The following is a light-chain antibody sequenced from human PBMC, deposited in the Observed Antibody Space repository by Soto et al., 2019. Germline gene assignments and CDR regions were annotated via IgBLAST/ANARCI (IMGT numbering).Light chain of an antibody. CDR2: EVF. Sequence: EVVITQTPSTLSVSPGDGATLSCRASQSVNSHLAWYQQKPGQAPRLLIYEVFTRATGIPARFSGSGSGTEFTLTISSLQSEDSAVYYCQQYSSWSPLTFGGGTKVDIK. V-gene: IGKV3-15*01. CDR3: QQYSSWSPLT. J-gene: IGKJ4*01. CDR1: QSVNSH.